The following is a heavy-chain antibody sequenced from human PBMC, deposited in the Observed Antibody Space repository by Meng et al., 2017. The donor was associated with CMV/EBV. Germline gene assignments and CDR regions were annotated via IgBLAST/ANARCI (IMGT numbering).Heavy chain of an antibody. D-gene: IGHD3-9*01. Sequence: YGMHWVRQAPGKGREWVAVISYDGSNKYYADSVKGRFTISRDNSKNTLYLQMNSLRAEDTAVYYCAKASTQYYDILTGYPGGWFDPWGQGTLVTVSS. CDR1: YG. CDR2: ISYDGSNK. CDR3: AKASTQYYDILTGYPGGWFDP. V-gene: IGHV3-30*18. J-gene: IGHJ5*02.